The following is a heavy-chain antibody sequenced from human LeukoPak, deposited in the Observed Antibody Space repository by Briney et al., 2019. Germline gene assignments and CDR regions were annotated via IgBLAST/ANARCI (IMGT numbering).Heavy chain of an antibody. J-gene: IGHJ5*02. CDR2: ISAYNGNT. Sequence: ASVKVSCKASGYTFTSYGISWVRQAPGQGLEWMGWISAYNGNTNYAQKLQGRVTMTTDTSTSTAYMELRSLRSDDTAVYYFARDNYDILTGYYRGPFWFDPWGQGTLVTVSS. CDR3: ARDNYDILTGYYRGPFWFDP. V-gene: IGHV1-18*01. D-gene: IGHD3-9*01. CDR1: GYTFTSYG.